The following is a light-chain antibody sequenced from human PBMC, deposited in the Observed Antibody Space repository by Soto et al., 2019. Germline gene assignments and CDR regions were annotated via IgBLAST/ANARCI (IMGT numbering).Light chain of an antibody. CDR2: EVT. CDR1: SSDPGDYKY. V-gene: IGLV2-8*01. J-gene: IGLJ3*02. Sequence: QSVLTQPLSASGSPGQSVTISCTGTSSDPGDYKYVSWYQQHPGKAPKLIIYEVTQRPSGVPDRFSGSKSGNTASLTVSGLQAEDEADYYCSSNAGRNDVRVFGGGTKVTVL. CDR3: SSNAGRNDVRV.